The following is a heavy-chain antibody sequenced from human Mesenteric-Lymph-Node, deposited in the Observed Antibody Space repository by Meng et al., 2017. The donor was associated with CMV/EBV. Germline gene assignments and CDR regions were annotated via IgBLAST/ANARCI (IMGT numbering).Heavy chain of an antibody. CDR2: ISENSLYR. Sequence: GESLKISCAASGFSFSTYAMNWVRQAPGKGLEWVAIISENSLYRFYADSLKGRFTISRDNAKNSLSLRISSLRVDDTAVYYCAREGDITTFGVGGLDVWGQGTVVTVSS. J-gene: IGHJ6*02. V-gene: IGHV3-21*06. CDR1: GFSFSTYA. CDR3: AREGDITTFGVGGLDV. D-gene: IGHD3-3*01.